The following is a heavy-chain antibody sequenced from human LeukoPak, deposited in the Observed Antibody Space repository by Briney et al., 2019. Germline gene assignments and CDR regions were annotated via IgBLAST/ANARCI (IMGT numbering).Heavy chain of an antibody. CDR3: ARESGWGLPHAFDF. D-gene: IGHD3-3*01. J-gene: IGHJ3*01. CDR1: GFTFSSYP. V-gene: IGHV3-30-3*01. CDR2: ISYDGTKI. Sequence: GGSLRLSCPASGFTFSSYPLHWVRQAPGKGLEWVTLISYDGTKIYYADSVKGRFTISRDNSKNTLYLQMNSLRDEDTAMYYCARESGWGLPHAFDFWGQGTMITVSS.